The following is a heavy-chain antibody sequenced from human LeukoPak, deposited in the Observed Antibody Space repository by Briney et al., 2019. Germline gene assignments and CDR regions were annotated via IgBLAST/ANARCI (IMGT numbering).Heavy chain of an antibody. D-gene: IGHD3-9*01. CDR3: ARGSPRLPLLRYFDWLDYYYYMDV. Sequence: PSETLSLTCTVSGGSISSYYWSWIRQPPGKGLEWIGYIYYSGSTNYNPSLKSRVTISVDTSKNQFSLKLSSVTAADTAVYYCARGSPRLPLLRYFDWLDYYYYMDVWGKGTTVTISS. V-gene: IGHV4-59*08. CDR1: GGSISSYY. J-gene: IGHJ6*03. CDR2: IYYSGST.